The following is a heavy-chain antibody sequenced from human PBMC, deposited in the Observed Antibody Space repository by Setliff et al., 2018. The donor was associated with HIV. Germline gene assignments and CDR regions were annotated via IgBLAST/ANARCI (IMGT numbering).Heavy chain of an antibody. Sequence: SETLSLTCAVYGGSFSGYYWSWVRQAPGKGLEWIGNVYYTGSAFYNPSLKSRVTISVDTSKNQFSLRLTSVTAADTAMYYCARDRCGGSCPFDYWGQGMLVTVSS. J-gene: IGHJ4*02. V-gene: IGHV4-34*01. D-gene: IGHD2-15*01. CDR2: VYYTGSA. CDR3: ARDRCGGSCPFDY. CDR1: GGSFSGYY.